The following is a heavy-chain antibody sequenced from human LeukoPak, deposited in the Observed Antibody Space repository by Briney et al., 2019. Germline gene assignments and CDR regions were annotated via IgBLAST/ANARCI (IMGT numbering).Heavy chain of an antibody. J-gene: IGHJ3*02. CDR1: GFPFSSYG. CDR3: ARDKNYYGSASPSRDAFDI. CDR2: IWYDGSNL. D-gene: IGHD3-10*01. V-gene: IGHV3-33*01. Sequence: PGESLSLSCAASGFPFSSYGMHWVWQAPGTGLEWVGLIWYDGSNLYYADSVKGRFTIFKDSSKNTLYLHMNSLIAEDTAVYYCARDKNYYGSASPSRDAFDIWGQGTMVTVSS.